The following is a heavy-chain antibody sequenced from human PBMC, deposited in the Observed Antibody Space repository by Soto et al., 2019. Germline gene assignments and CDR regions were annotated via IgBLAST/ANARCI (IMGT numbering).Heavy chain of an antibody. Sequence: AETLSLTCTYSGGSVSRYYWSWIRQPPGKGLEWIGYIYYSGSTNYNPSLKSRVTISVDTSKNQFSLKLSSVTAADTAVYYCARVWWFGELLYYGMDVWGQGTTVTVS. D-gene: IGHD3-10*01. V-gene: IGHV4-59*02. J-gene: IGHJ6*02. CDR3: ARVWWFGELLYYGMDV. CDR1: GGSVSRYY. CDR2: IYYSGST.